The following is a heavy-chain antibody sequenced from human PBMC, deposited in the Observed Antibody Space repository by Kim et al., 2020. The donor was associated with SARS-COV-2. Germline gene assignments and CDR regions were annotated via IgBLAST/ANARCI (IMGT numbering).Heavy chain of an antibody. D-gene: IGHD3-16*01. V-gene: IGHV3-53*01. J-gene: IGHJ3*01. CDR2: IYSGGST. CDR1: GFTVSSNY. Sequence: GGSLRLSCAASGFTVSSNYMSWVRQAPGKGLEWVSVIYSGGSTYYADSVKGRFTISRDNSKNTLYLQMNNLRAEDTAVYYCARGDYDYIWGSYPWALDVWGQGTMVTVSS. CDR3: ARGDYDYIWGSYPWALDV.